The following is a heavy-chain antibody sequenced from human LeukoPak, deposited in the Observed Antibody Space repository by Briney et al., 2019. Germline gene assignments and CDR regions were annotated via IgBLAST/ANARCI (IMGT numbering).Heavy chain of an antibody. CDR3: TRDRERYSDSSGYYNY. V-gene: IGHV3-49*04. D-gene: IGHD3-22*01. Sequence: TGGSLRLSCTASGFTFGDYAMSWVRQAPGKGMEWVGFIRSKAYGGTTEYAASVKGRLTISRDDSKSIAYLQMNSLKTEDTAVYYCTRDRERYSDSSGYYNYWGQGTPVTVSS. CDR1: GFTFGDYA. CDR2: IRSKAYGGTT. J-gene: IGHJ4*02.